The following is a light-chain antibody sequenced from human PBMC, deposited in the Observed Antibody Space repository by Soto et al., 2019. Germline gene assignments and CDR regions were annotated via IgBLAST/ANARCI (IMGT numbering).Light chain of an antibody. Sequence: QSVLTQPPSVSGAPGQRVTISCTGSSSNIGAGYDINWYQQLPGTAPKLLIYANRNRPSGVPDRFSGSKSGTSASLAITGLQAEDEADYYCQSYDSSLSGAVFGGGTKVTVL. CDR1: SSNIGAGYD. CDR2: ANR. V-gene: IGLV1-40*01. CDR3: QSYDSSLSGAV. J-gene: IGLJ2*01.